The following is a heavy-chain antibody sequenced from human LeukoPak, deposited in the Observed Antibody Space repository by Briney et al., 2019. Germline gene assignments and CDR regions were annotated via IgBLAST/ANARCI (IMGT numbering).Heavy chain of an antibody. CDR3: SKAGDTNYYRHGDY. Sequence: GGSLRLSCAASGFTFSSYGMHWVRQAPGKGLEWVAFIRYDGSNKYYADSVKGRFTISRDSSKNTLYLQMNSLRGEDTALYYCSKAGDTNYYRHGDYWGQGTLVTVSS. CDR2: IRYDGSNK. J-gene: IGHJ4*02. D-gene: IGHD4-11*01. V-gene: IGHV3-30*02. CDR1: GFTFSSYG.